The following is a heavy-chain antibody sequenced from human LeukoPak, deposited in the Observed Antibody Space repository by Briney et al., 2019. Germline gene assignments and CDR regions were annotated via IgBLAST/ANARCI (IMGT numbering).Heavy chain of an antibody. CDR1: GFTFSSYS. CDR3: ARMERDGYNHHFDY. D-gene: IGHD5-24*01. J-gene: IGHJ4*02. CDR2: ISSSSSTI. Sequence: GGSLRLSCAASGFTFSSYSMNWVRQAPGKVLEWVSYISSSSSTIYYADSVKGRFTISRDNAKNSLYLQMNSLRAEDTAVYYCARMERDGYNHHFDYWGQGTLVTVSS. V-gene: IGHV3-48*01.